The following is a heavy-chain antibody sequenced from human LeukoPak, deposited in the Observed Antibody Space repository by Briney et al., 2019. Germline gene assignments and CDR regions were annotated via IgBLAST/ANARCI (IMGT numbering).Heavy chain of an antibody. D-gene: IGHD6-13*01. CDR1: AGSISSYY. CDR3: ARDYGSSLREDWFDP. V-gene: IGHV4-4*07. CDR2: IYTSGST. J-gene: IGHJ5*02. Sequence: SETLSLTCTVSAGSISSYYWSWIRQPAGKGLEWIGRIYTSGSTNYNPSLKSRVTMSVDTSKNQFSLKLSSVTAADTAVYYCARDYGSSLREDWFDPWGQGTLVTVSS.